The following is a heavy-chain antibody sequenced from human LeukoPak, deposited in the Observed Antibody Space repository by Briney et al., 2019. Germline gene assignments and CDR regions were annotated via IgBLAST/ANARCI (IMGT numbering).Heavy chain of an antibody. CDR1: GHSFTTYW. CDR3: AKMYSTSPGSFDY. J-gene: IGHJ4*02. V-gene: IGHV5-51*01. D-gene: IGHD2-8*01. Sequence: GESLKISCKGSGHSFTTYWSGWVRQMPGRGLEWMGIIYPGDSDTRYSPSFKGQVTISADKSISTAYLQWSSLKASDTAMYYCAKMYSTSPGSFDYWGQGTLVTVSS. CDR2: IYPGDSDT.